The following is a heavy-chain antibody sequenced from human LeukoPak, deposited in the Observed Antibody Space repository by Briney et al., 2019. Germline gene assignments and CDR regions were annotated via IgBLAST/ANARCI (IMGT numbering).Heavy chain of an antibody. CDR3: ARHDLGGSSPFDY. V-gene: IGHV1-46*01. Sequence: ASVKVSCKASGYTFSIYGISWVRQAPGQGLEWMGIINPSGTSTTYAQKFQGRVTMTRDTSTSTDFMELSSLRSEDTAVYYCARHDLGGSSPFDYWGQGTLVTVSS. CDR1: GYTFSIYG. J-gene: IGHJ4*02. CDR2: INPSGTST. D-gene: IGHD2-15*01.